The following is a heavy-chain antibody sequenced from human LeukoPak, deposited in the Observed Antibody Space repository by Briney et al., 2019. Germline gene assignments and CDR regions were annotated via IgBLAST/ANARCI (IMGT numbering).Heavy chain of an antibody. J-gene: IGHJ6*02. V-gene: IGHV5-51*01. D-gene: IGHD2-2*01. CDR3: ARPLRGCSSTSCYAYGMDV. CDR1: GYTFTNYW. CDR2: IYPGDSGT. Sequence: GESLKISCKGSGYTFTNYWIGWVRQMPGKGLEWVGIIYPGDSGTRYSPSFQGQVTISADKSINTAYLQWSSLKASDTAMYYCARPLRGCSSTSCYAYGMDVWGQGTTVTVSS.